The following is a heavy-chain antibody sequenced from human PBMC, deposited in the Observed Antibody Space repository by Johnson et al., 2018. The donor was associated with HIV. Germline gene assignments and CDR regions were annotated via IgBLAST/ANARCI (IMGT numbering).Heavy chain of an antibody. CDR3: ARPIARGASDI. CDR2: IWYDGSEK. CDR1: GFTFSSYG. V-gene: IGHV3-33*01. Sequence: QVQLVESGGGVVQPGRSLRLSCAASGFTFSSYGMHWVRQAPGKGLEWVAVIWYDGSEKYYVDSVRGRFTISRDNAKNSLYLQMNSLRVEETDVYYCARPIARGASDIWGQGTMVTVSS. J-gene: IGHJ3*02. D-gene: IGHD3-10*01.